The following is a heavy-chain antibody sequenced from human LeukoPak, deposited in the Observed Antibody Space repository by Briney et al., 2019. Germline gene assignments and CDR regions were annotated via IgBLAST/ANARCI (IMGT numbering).Heavy chain of an antibody. CDR3: ASNIVGPDEDAFDI. J-gene: IGHJ3*02. D-gene: IGHD1-26*01. CDR2: IYHSGST. V-gene: IGHV4-59*12. CDR1: GGSISSYY. Sequence: SETLSLTCTVSGGSISSYYWSWIRQPPGKGLEWIGYIYHSGSTYYNPSLKSRVTISVDRSKNQFSLKLSSVTAADTAVYYCASNIVGPDEDAFDIWGQGTMVTVSS.